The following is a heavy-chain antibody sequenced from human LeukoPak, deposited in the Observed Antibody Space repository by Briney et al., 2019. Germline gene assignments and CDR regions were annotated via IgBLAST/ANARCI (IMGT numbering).Heavy chain of an antibody. V-gene: IGHV4-39*07. CDR3: ARVVTYYYDSSGYY. CDR1: GGSISSYY. J-gene: IGHJ4*02. D-gene: IGHD3-22*01. CDR2: IYYSGST. Sequence: PSETLSLTCTVSGGSISSYYWGWIRQPPGKGLEWIGSIYYSGSTYYNPSLKSRVTISVDTSKNQFSLKLSSVTAADTAVYYCARVVTYYYDSSGYYWGQGTLVTVSS.